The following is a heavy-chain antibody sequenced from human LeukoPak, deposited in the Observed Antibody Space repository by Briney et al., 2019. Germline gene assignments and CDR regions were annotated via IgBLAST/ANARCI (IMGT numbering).Heavy chain of an antibody. CDR1: GGSISSSSYY. D-gene: IGHD2-2*01. CDR3: ARQGCSSTSCYLFALYAFDI. CDR2: IYYRGSI. J-gene: IGHJ3*02. Sequence: PSETLSLTCTVSGGSISSSSYYWGWIRQPPGKGLEWIGSIYYRGSIYYNPSLKSRVTISVDTSKNQFSLKPSSVTAADTAVYYCARQGCSSTSCYLFALYAFDIWGQGTMVTVSS. V-gene: IGHV4-39*01.